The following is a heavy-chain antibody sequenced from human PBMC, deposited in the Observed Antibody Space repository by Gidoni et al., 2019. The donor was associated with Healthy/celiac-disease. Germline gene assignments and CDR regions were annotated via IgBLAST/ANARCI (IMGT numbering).Heavy chain of an antibody. D-gene: IGHD6-19*01. V-gene: IGHV4-39*01. J-gene: IGHJ6*02. CDR2: ISHSGNT. Sequence: QLQLQESGPGLLKPSETLSLTCTVSSGSISSSGHYWGWFRQPPGKGLEWIGTISHSGNTYYNPSLKSPVTMSVDTSKNQFSLKLSSVTAADTAVYYCANYRYGSDWSYYGIDVWGQGTTVTVSS. CDR1: SGSISSSGHY. CDR3: ANYRYGSDWSYYGIDV.